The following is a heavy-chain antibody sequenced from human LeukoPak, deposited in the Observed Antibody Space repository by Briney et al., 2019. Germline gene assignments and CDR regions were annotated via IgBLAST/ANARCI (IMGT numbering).Heavy chain of an antibody. V-gene: IGHV3-21*04. D-gene: IGHD6-6*01. CDR3: ARDRDSSSSFDY. Sequence: GGSLRLSCAASGFTVSSNYMSWVRQAPGKGLEWVSSISSGSSYIFYADSMKGRFTISRDNAKTSLYLQMNSLRAEDTAVYYCARDRDSSSSFDYWGQGTLVTVSS. CDR1: GFTVSSNY. J-gene: IGHJ4*02. CDR2: ISSGSSYI.